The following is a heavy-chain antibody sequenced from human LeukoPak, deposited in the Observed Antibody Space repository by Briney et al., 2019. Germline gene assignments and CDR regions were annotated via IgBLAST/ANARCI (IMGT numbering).Heavy chain of an antibody. CDR2: INPNSGGT. V-gene: IGHV1-2*02. CDR3: ARGPLSRSHNWFDP. J-gene: IGHJ5*02. Sequence: ASVKVSCKASGYTFTGYYMHWVRQASGQGLEWMGWINPNSGGTNYAQKFQGRVTMTRDTSISTAYMELSRLRSDDTAVYYCARGPLSRSHNWFDPWGQGTLVTVSS. CDR1: GYTFTGYY.